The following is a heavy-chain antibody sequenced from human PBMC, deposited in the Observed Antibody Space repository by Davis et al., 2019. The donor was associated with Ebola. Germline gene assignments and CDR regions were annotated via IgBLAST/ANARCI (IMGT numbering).Heavy chain of an antibody. Sequence: GESLKISCAASGFTFSNYAMSWVRQAPGKGLEWVSGISGSVGNTYYADSVKGRFTISRDNAKNSLYLQMNSLRAEDTAVYYCARDRRLRFRNPSYGMDVWGQGTTVTVSS. CDR3: ARDRRLRFRNPSYGMDV. CDR1: GFTFSNYA. J-gene: IGHJ6*02. V-gene: IGHV3-23*01. D-gene: IGHD5-12*01. CDR2: ISGSVGNT.